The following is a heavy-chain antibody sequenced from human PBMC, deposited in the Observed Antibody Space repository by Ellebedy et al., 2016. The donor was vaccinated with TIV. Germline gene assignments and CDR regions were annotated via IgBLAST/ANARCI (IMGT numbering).Heavy chain of an antibody. CDR3: ARVAGGWYLVLDY. J-gene: IGHJ4*02. D-gene: IGHD6-19*01. CDR1: GFTFSDHY. Sequence: GESLKISXAASGFTFSDHYMDWVRQAPGKGLEWVGRTRNKANSYTTEYAASVKGRFTISRDDSKNSLYLQMNSLKTEDTAVYYCARVAGGWYLVLDYWGQGTLVTVSS. V-gene: IGHV3-72*01. CDR2: TRNKANSYTT.